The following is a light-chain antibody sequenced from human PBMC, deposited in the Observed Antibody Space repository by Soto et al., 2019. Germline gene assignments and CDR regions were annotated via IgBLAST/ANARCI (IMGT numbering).Light chain of an antibody. J-gene: IGKJ1*01. V-gene: IGKV3-20*01. CDR1: QGVSSSY. CDR3: QHYGSSPWT. CDR2: GAF. Sequence: EIVLTQSPGTLSLSPGARAALSCRASQGVSSSYLAWYQQKPGQAPRLLIYGAFSRATGIPDRFSGSGSGTDFTLTISRLEPEDFAMYYCQHYGSSPWTFGQGTKVEIK.